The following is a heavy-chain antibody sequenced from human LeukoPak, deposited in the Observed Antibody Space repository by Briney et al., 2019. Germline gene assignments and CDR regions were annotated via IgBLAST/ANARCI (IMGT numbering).Heavy chain of an antibody. J-gene: IGHJ4*02. CDR3: AKEEVDFYFDY. CDR2: ISGSGGST. Sequence: GGSLRLSCAASGFTFDDYGMSWVRQAPGKGLEWVSAISGSGGSTYYADSVKGRFTISRDNSKNTLYLQMNSLRAEDTAVYYCAKEEVDFYFDYWGQGTLVTVSS. D-gene: IGHD3-3*01. V-gene: IGHV3-23*01. CDR1: GFTFDDYG.